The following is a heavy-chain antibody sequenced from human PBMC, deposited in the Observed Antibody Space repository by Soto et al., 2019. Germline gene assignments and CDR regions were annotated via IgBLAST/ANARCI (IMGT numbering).Heavy chain of an antibody. J-gene: IGHJ5*02. CDR2: IYYSGST. D-gene: IGHD3-22*01. Sequence: PSETLSLTCTVSGGSISSGGYYWSWIRHHPGKGLEWIGYIYYSGSTYYNPSLKSRVTISVDTSKNQFSLKLSSVTAADTAVYYCARATLDSSGHQNWFDPWGQGTLVTVSS. CDR1: GGSISSGGYY. V-gene: IGHV4-31*03. CDR3: ARATLDSSGHQNWFDP.